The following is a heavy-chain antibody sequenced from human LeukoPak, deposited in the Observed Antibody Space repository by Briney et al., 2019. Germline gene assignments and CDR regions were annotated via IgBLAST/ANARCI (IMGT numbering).Heavy chain of an antibody. J-gene: IGHJ6*02. CDR1: GFTFSSYA. CDR3: AKDDDYCYYYGMDV. D-gene: IGHD1-1*01. V-gene: IGHV3-23*01. Sequence: GGSLRLSCAASGFTFSSYAMSRVRQAPGKGLEWVSAISGSGGSTYYADSVEGRFTISRDNSKNTLYLQMNSLRAEDTAVYYCAKDDDYCYYYGMDVWGQGTTVTVSS. CDR2: ISGSGGST.